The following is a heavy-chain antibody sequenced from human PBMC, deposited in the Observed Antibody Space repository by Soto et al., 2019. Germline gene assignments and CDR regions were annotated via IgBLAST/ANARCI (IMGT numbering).Heavy chain of an antibody. J-gene: IGHJ6*02. V-gene: IGHV4-34*01. CDR1: GGSFSGYY. Sequence: SETLSLTCAVYGGSFSGYYWSWIRQPPGKGLEWIGEINGSGSTNYNPSLKSRVTISVDTSKNQFSLKLSSLTAADTAVYYCARPSSPAAPLNGMDVWGQGTTVTVSS. D-gene: IGHD6-13*01. CDR3: ARPSSPAAPLNGMDV. CDR2: INGSGST.